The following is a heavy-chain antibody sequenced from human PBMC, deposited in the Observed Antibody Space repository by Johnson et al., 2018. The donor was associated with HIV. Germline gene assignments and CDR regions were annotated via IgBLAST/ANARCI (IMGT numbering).Heavy chain of an antibody. Sequence: QVKLVESGGRVVQPGRSLRLSCAASGFTFNSYGMHWVRQAPGKGLEWVAFISYDGSNKHYAHSVKGRYSISRDNTKDTLSLQMNSLRVEDTAVYYCARGDWLTVVTSPDAFDIWGQGTMVTVSS. D-gene: IGHD4-23*01. J-gene: IGHJ3*02. CDR2: ISYDGSNK. CDR1: GFTFNSYG. V-gene: IGHV3-30*03. CDR3: ARGDWLTVVTSPDAFDI.